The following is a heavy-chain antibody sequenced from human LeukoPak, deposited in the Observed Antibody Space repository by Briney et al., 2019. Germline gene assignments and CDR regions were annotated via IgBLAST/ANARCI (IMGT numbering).Heavy chain of an antibody. CDR2: IYYSGST. J-gene: IGHJ5*02. CDR3: ARQYGGFPNWFDP. Sequence: KPSETLSLTCTVSGGSISNYYWSWIRQPPGKGLEWIGYIYYSGSTDYNPSLKSRVTISVDASKNQFSLKLRSVTAADTAVYYCARQYGGFPNWFDPWGQGALVTVSS. D-gene: IGHD5-12*01. CDR1: GGSISNYY. V-gene: IGHV4-59*08.